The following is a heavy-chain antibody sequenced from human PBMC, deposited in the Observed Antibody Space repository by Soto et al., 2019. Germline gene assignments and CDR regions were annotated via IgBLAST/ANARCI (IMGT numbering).Heavy chain of an antibody. J-gene: IGHJ6*02. CDR1: GGSISSGDYY. V-gene: IGHV4-30-4*01. Sequence: KTSETLSLTCTVSGGSISSGDYYWSWIRQPPGKGLEWIGYIYYSGSTYYNPSLKSRVTISVDTSKNQFSLKLSSVTAADTAVYYCARDREYYYGSGRPLDVWGQGTTVTVSS. D-gene: IGHD3-10*01. CDR2: IYYSGST. CDR3: ARDREYYYGSGRPLDV.